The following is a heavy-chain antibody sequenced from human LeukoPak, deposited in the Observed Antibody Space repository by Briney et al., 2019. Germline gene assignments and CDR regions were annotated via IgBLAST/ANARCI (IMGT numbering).Heavy chain of an antibody. D-gene: IGHD2-15*01. Sequence: ASVKGSCKASGGTFSSYAISWVRQAPGQGLEWMGWMNPNSGNTGYAQKFHGRVTITRNTSISTAYMELSSLRSEDTAVYYCARGYCSGGSCLSGGWFDPWGQGTLVTVSS. CDR1: GGTFSSYA. J-gene: IGHJ5*02. CDR3: ARGYCSGGSCLSGGWFDP. V-gene: IGHV1-8*03. CDR2: MNPNSGNT.